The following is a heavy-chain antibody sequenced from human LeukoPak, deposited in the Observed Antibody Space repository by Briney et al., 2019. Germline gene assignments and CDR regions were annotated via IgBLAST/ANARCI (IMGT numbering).Heavy chain of an antibody. J-gene: IGHJ4*02. V-gene: IGHV3-48*04. Sequence: GGSLRLSCAASGFTFSSYSMNWVRQAPGKGLEWVSYISSSSSTIYYADSVKGRFTISRDNAKNSLFLQMNSLRAEDTAVYYCAREDSGEPFDYWGQGTLVTVSS. CDR3: AREDSGEPFDY. CDR1: GFTFSSYS. CDR2: ISSSSSTI. D-gene: IGHD4/OR15-4a*01.